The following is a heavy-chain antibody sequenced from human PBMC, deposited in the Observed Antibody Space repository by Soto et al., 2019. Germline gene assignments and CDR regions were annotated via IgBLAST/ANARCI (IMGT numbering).Heavy chain of an antibody. V-gene: IGHV3-23*01. J-gene: IGHJ4*02. CDR2: VSGRSGVT. D-gene: IGHD5-12*01. CDR1: GFSFSTYG. Sequence: EVQLLESGGGLVQPGGSLRLACAVSGFSFSTYGVTWVRQAPGKGLEWVCGVSGRSGVTHYADSVKGRFTITGDDSKNTVYLQMHSLRVEDTAVYYCAKGNGYGDFCGQGTLVTVSS. CDR3: AKGNGYGDF.